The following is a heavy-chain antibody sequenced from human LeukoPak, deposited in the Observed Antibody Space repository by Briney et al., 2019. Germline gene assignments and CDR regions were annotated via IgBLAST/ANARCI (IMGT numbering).Heavy chain of an antibody. D-gene: IGHD1-26*01. CDR2: ISGSGGST. CDR3: ARVNGSYFDY. V-gene: IGHV3-23*01. J-gene: IGHJ4*02. CDR1: GFTFSSYA. Sequence: GGSLRLSRTASGFTFSSYAMSWVRQAPGKGLEWVSAISGSGGSTYYADSVKGRFTISRDNSKNTLYLQMNSLRAEDTAVYYCARVNGSYFDYWGQGTLVTVSS.